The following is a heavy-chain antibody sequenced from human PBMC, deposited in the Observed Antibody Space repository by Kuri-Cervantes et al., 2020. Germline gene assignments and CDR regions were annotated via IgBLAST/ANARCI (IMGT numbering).Heavy chain of an antibody. J-gene: IGHJ6*02. Sequence: GESLKISCAASGFTFSSYDMHWVRQATGKGLEWVSAIGTAGDTYYPGSVKGRFTISRDNSKNTLYPQMNSLRAEDTAVYYCAKDQAPTGMDVWGQGTTVTVSS. V-gene: IGHV3-13*01. D-gene: IGHD6-6*01. CDR3: AKDQAPTGMDV. CDR1: GFTFSSYD. CDR2: IGTAGDT.